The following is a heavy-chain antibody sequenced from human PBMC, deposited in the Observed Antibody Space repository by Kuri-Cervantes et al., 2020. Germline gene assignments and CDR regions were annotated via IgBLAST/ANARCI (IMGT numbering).Heavy chain of an antibody. D-gene: IGHD6-19*01. V-gene: IGHV3-30-3*01. J-gene: IGHJ4*02. Sequence: GGSLRPSFAAPGFTFSSYAMHWVRQAPGKGLEWVAVISYDGSNKYYADSVKGRFTISRDNSKNTLYLQMNILRAEDTAVYYCASDLRSSGYFSYWGQGTLVTVSS. CDR3: ASDLRSSGYFSY. CDR1: GFTFSSYA. CDR2: ISYDGSNK.